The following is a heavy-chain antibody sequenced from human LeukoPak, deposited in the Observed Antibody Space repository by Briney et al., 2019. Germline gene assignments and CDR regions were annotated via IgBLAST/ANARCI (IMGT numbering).Heavy chain of an antibody. D-gene: IGHD3-22*01. CDR1: GYTFTGYY. Sequence: GASVKVSCKASGYTFTGYYMHWVRQAPGQGLEWMGWINPNSGGTNYAQKFQGRVTMTRDTSISTAYMELSRLRSDDTAVYYCARGGYYYDRSGYYQFDYWGQATLVTVSS. CDR2: INPNSGGT. V-gene: IGHV1-2*02. J-gene: IGHJ4*02. CDR3: ARGGYYYDRSGYYQFDY.